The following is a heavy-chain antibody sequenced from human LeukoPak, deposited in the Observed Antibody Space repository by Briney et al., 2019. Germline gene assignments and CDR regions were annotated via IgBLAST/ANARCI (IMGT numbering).Heavy chain of an antibody. D-gene: IGHD3-10*01. CDR3: ARGYRALWFGEYWGY. V-gene: IGHV4-31*03. CDR1: GGSISSGGYY. J-gene: IGHJ4*02. Sequence: PSQTLSLTCTVSGGSISSGGYYWSWIRQHPGKGLEWIGYIYYSGSTYYNPSLKSRVTISVDTSKNQFSLTLSSVTAADTAVYYCARGYRALWFGEYWGYWGQGTLVTDSS. CDR2: IYYSGST.